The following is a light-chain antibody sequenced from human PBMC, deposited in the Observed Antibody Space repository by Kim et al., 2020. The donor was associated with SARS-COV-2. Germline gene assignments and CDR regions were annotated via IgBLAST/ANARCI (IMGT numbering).Light chain of an antibody. CDR2: GNS. CDR3: QSYDNSRSGHVV. J-gene: IGLJ2*01. CDR1: SSNIGAGYD. Sequence: QSVLTQPPSVSGAPGQRVTISCTGSSSNIGAGYDVHWYQQLPGTAPKLLISGNSNRPSGVPDRFSGSKSGTSASLAITGLQAEDEADYYCQSYDNSRSGHVVFGGGTQLTVL. V-gene: IGLV1-40*01.